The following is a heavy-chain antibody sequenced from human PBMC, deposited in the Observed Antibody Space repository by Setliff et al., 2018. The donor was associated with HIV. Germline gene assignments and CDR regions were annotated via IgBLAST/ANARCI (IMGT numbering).Heavy chain of an antibody. D-gene: IGHD1-20*01. CDR3: ARNKYNWNYYYYGMDV. Sequence: PSETLSLTCTVSGGSISSGGYYWSWIRQHPGKGLEWIGYIYYSGSTYYNPSLKSRVTIPVDTSKNQFSLKLSSVTAADTAVYYCARNKYNWNYYYYGMDVWGQGTTVTVSS. CDR1: GGSISSGGYY. J-gene: IGHJ6*02. CDR2: IYYSGST. V-gene: IGHV4-31*03.